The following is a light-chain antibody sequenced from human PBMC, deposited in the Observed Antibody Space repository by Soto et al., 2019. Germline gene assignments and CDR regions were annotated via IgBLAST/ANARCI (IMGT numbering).Light chain of an antibody. V-gene: IGKV1-5*01. CDR3: QQYNSYWT. J-gene: IGKJ1*01. Sequence: DIQMTQSPSTLSASVGDRVTITCRASQSISSWLAWYQQKPGKAPKLPIYDASSLESGVPSRFSGSGSGTEFTLTISSLQLDDFATYYCQQYNSYWTFGQGTKVEIK. CDR2: DAS. CDR1: QSISSW.